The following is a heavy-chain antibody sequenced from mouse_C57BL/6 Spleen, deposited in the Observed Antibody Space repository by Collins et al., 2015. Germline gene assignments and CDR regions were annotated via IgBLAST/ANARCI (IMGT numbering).Heavy chain of an antibody. Sequence: QVQLKQSGPGLVQPSQSLSITCTVSGFSLTSYGVHWVRQSPGKGLEWLGVIWSGGSTDYNAAFISRLSISKDNSKSQVFFKMNSLQANDTAIYYCARGGGYYRYDGFAYWGQGTLVTVSA. CDR3: ARGGGYYRYDGFAY. CDR1: GFSLTSYG. D-gene: IGHD2-14*01. V-gene: IGHV2-2*02. J-gene: IGHJ3*01. CDR2: IWSGGST.